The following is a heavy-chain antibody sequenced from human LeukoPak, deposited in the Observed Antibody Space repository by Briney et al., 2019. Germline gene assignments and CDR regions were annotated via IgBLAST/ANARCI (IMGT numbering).Heavy chain of an antibody. J-gene: IGHJ3*02. D-gene: IGHD6-19*01. Sequence: GASVKVSCKASGYTFTSYGISWVRQAPGQGLEWMGWISAYNGNTNYAQKLQGRVTMTTDTSTSTAYMELRSLRSDDTAVYYCARDSSGWPLGAFDIWGQGTMVTVSS. V-gene: IGHV1-18*01. CDR3: ARDSSGWPLGAFDI. CDR2: ISAYNGNT. CDR1: GYTFTSYG.